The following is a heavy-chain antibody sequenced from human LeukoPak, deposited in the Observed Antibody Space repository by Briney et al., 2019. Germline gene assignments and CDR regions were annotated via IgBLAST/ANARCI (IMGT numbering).Heavy chain of an antibody. CDR2: IYYSGST. CDR3: ARGDSGSSREGAFDI. CDR1: GGSISSYY. D-gene: IGHD1-26*01. Sequence: SETLSLTCTVSGGSISSYYWSWIRQPPGKGLEWIGYIYYSGSTNYNPSLKSRVTISVDTSKNQFSLKLSSVTAADTAVYYCARGDSGSSREGAFDIWGQGTMVTVSS. J-gene: IGHJ3*02. V-gene: IGHV4-59*01.